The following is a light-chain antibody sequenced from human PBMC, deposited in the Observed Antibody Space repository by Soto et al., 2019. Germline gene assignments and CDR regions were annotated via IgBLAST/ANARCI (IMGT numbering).Light chain of an antibody. CDR2: LNN. J-gene: IGLJ2*01. CDR3: ASWDDSLNGPL. Sequence: QSALTQPPSASGTPGQRVTISCSGSNSNVGSNPVSWYQHLPGTAPKLLIYLNNQRPSGVPDRFSASKSGTSASLAIGELQSEDEADYYCASWDDSLNGPLFGGGTKLTVL. V-gene: IGLV1-44*01. CDR1: NSNVGSNP.